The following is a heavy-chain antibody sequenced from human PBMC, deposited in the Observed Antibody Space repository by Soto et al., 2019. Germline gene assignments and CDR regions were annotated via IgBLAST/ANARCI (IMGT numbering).Heavy chain of an antibody. CDR1: GFSFVNYA. CDR3: AKATTNGGWFNPFDS. D-gene: IGHD6-19*01. J-gene: IGHJ4*02. Sequence: LRLSCAACGFSFVNYAMNWFRHAPVKGLEWVSGLSGSGTSTYYADSVKGRFTISRDNSSDTLFLQMNSLTADDTAVYYCAKATTNGGWFNPFDSWGQGALVTVSS. V-gene: IGHV3-23*01. CDR2: LSGSGTST.